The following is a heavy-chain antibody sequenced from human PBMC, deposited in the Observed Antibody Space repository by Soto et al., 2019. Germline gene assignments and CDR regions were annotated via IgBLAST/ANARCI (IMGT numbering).Heavy chain of an antibody. CDR3: AADGPRYDFWSGYRAWFDP. J-gene: IGHJ5*01. CDR1: GCTFTSSA. Sequence: QMQLVQSGPEVKKPGTSVKVSCKASGCTFTSSAVQWVRQARGQRLEWIGWIVVGSGNTNYAQKFQERVTITRDMSTRTAYMELSILRSEDTAVYYCAADGPRYDFWSGYRAWFDPWGQGTLVTVSS. D-gene: IGHD3-3*01. V-gene: IGHV1-58*01. CDR2: IVVGSGNT.